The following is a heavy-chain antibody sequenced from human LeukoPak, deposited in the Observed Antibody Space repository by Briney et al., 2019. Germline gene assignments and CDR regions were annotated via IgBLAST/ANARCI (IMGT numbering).Heavy chain of an antibody. CDR3: ARAPRSGSYYGDY. D-gene: IGHD1-26*01. J-gene: IGHJ4*02. Sequence: ASVNVSCKASGYTFTSFGISWVRHAPGQGLEWMGWISAYNGNTNYAQKFQGRVTMTTDTSTSTAYMELRSPRSDDTAVYYCARAPRSGSYYGDYWGQGTLVTVSS. V-gene: IGHV1-18*01. CDR1: GYTFTSFG. CDR2: ISAYNGNT.